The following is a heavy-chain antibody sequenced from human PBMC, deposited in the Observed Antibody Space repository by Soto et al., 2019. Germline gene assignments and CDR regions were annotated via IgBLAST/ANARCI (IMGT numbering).Heavy chain of an antibody. CDR1: GFTFSSSA. V-gene: IGHV3-23*01. CDR3: AKGSASGSPYYFDY. Sequence: GGSLRLSCAASGFTFSSSAMSWVRQSPGKGLEWVSAISGSGAYTFHADSVKGRFTISRDNSKDTLYLQMSSLRVEDTAVYYCAKGSASGSPYYFDYWGQGILVTVSS. CDR2: ISGSGAYT. J-gene: IGHJ4*02. D-gene: IGHD3-16*01.